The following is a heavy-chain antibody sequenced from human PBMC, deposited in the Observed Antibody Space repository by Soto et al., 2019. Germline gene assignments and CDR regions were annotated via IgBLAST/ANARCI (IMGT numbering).Heavy chain of an antibody. J-gene: IGHJ4*02. V-gene: IGHV3-74*01. D-gene: IGHD4-17*01. CDR2: IDRDGTDT. CDR3: ARATTTVTTRPTLGY. Sequence: EVQLVESGGGLVQPGGSLRLSCAASGFTFNSYWMHWVRQAPGNGLVWVSRIDRDGTDTNYADSVKGRFTISRDNAKNVLFLQMNSMTAEDTAVYYCARATTTVTTRPTLGYWGRGTLVTVSS. CDR1: GFTFNSYW.